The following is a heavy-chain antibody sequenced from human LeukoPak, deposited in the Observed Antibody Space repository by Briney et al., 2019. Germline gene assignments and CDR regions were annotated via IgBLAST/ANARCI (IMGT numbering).Heavy chain of an antibody. J-gene: IGHJ4*02. CDR3: ASGEWPQHY. CDR2: IYSDGNT. D-gene: IGHD3-10*01. CDR1: GFTVSNKY. V-gene: IGHV3-53*01. Sequence: GGSLRLSCAASGFTVSNKYMSGVRQAPGKGLEWVSLIYSDGNTYYADSVKGRFTISRDNSKNTLYLQMNSLRGDDTALYYCASGEWPQHYWGQGTLVTVSS.